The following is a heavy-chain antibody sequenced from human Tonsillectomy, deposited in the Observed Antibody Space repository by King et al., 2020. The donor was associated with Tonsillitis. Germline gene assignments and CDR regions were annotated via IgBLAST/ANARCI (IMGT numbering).Heavy chain of an antibody. CDR1: GFTFSSYS. J-gene: IGHJ6*02. CDR2: ISSGSSTI. Sequence: VQLVESGGGLVQPGGSLRLSCAASGFTFSSYSMNWVRQAPGKGLEWVSYISSGSSTIYYADSVKGRFTISRDNAKNSLYLQMNSLRAEDTAVYYCARGDYDILTGYYVYYYYGLDVWGQGTTVTVSS. D-gene: IGHD3-9*01. CDR3: ARGDYDILTGYYVYYYYGLDV. V-gene: IGHV3-48*01.